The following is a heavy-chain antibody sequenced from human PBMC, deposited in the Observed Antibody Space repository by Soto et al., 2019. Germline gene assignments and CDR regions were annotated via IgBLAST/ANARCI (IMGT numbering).Heavy chain of an antibody. D-gene: IGHD4-17*01. CDR2: IYHSGTT. J-gene: IGHJ6*02. Sequence: TLSLPCAFSGCSISSAGYSLRWIRQPPGKGLEWIGYIYHSGTTYYNPSLKSRVTISVDRSKNQFSLQLSSVTAAETAVYYCARAHYGDYGYGMDGWGQGTTVT. V-gene: IGHV4-30-2*01. CDR3: ARAHYGDYGYGMDG. CDR1: GCSISSAGYS.